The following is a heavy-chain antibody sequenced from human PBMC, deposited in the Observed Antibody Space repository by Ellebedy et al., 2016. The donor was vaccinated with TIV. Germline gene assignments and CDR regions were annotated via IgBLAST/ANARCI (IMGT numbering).Heavy chain of an antibody. V-gene: IGHV1-3*01. D-gene: IGHD2-8*01. CDR3: SRGGVGRYCTDGVCLPALDY. CDR1: GYTFSSYA. Sequence: ASVKVSCKASGYTFSSYAMHWVRQAPGQRLEWMGWINAGNGHTKYSQNFQGRVTIPWYTSASTAYMELRRLRSEDTAVYYCSRGGVGRYCTDGVCLPALDYWGQGTLVTVSS. J-gene: IGHJ4*01. CDR2: INAGNGHT.